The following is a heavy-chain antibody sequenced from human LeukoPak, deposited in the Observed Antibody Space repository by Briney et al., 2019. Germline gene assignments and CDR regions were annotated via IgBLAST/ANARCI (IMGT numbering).Heavy chain of an antibody. CDR3: ARHYGSKFYP. Sequence: GGSLRLSCAASGFTFSSYSMNWVRQAPGKGLEWVSSISSSSSYIYYADSVKGRFTISRDNAKNSLYLQMNSPRAEDTAAYYCARHYGSKFYPWGQATLVTVSS. D-gene: IGHD3-10*01. J-gene: IGHJ5*02. V-gene: IGHV3-21*01. CDR2: ISSSSSYI. CDR1: GFTFSSYS.